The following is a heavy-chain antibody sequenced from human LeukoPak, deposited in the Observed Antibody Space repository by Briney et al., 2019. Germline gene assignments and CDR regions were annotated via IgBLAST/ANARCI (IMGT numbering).Heavy chain of an antibody. J-gene: IGHJ4*02. D-gene: IGHD5-12*01. CDR2: IYYSGST. CDR3: AREDSGYDYSPFDY. Sequence: SETLSLTCTVSGGSISSYYWSWIRQPPGKGLEWIGYIYYSGSTSYNPSLKSRVTISVDTFMNQFSLKLLSVTAADTAVYYCAREDSGYDYSPFDYWGQGILVTVSS. V-gene: IGHV4-59*01. CDR1: GGSISSYY.